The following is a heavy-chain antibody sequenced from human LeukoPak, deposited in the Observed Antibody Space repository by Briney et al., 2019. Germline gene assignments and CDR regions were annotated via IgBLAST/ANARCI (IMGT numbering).Heavy chain of an antibody. CDR2: IYHSGST. V-gene: IGHV4-38-2*02. D-gene: IGHD3-10*01. CDR3: ARDSSGWRSLDY. J-gene: IGHJ4*02. CDR1: GYSISSGYY. Sequence: SETLSLTCTVSGYSISSGYYWGWIRQPPGKGLEWIGSIYHSGSTYYNPSLKSRVTISVDTSKNQFSLKLSSVTAADTAVYYCARDSSGWRSLDYWGQGTLVTVSS.